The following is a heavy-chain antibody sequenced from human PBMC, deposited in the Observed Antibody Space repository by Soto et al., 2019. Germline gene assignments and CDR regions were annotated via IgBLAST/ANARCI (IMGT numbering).Heavy chain of an antibody. V-gene: IGHV4-59*01. J-gene: IGHJ5*02. CDR2: IYSSGST. CDR3: ARSSGQEFGP. CDR1: GGSFSSFF. Sequence: PSETLSLTCTVSGGSFSSFFWSWIRQPPGRGLEWIGYIYSSGSTNYNPSLRSRVTISLDTSNNHFSLKLSSVTLADTAVYYCARSSGQEFGPWGQGTLVTVSS.